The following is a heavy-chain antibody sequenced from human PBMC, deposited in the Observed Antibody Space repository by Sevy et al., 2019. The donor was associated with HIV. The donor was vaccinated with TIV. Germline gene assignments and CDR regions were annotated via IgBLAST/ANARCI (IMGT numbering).Heavy chain of an antibody. CDR2: ISYDGSNK. Sequence: GGSLRLSCAASGFTFSSYAMHWVPQAPGKGLEWVAVISYDGSNKYYADSVKGRFTISRDNSKNTLYLQMNSLRAEDTAVYYCARDGMDYYYYGMDVWGQGTTVTVSS. D-gene: IGHD1-20*01. CDR1: GFTFSSYA. CDR3: ARDGMDYYYYGMDV. J-gene: IGHJ6*02. V-gene: IGHV3-30*04.